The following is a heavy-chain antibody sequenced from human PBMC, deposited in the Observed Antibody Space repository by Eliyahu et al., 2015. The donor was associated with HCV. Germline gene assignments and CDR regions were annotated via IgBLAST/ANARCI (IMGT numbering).Heavy chain of an antibody. J-gene: IGHJ4*02. CDR1: GGSISSXSYY. D-gene: IGHD6-19*01. V-gene: IGHV4-61*02. CDR2: IYTSGNT. CDR3: ARDHVAGRVDS. Sequence: QVQLQESGPGLVKPSQTLSLTCPVSGGSISSXSYYWSWIRQPAGKGLEWIGRIYTSGNTNYNPSLQSRVTISIDTSKNQFSLTLSSVTAADTAVYYCARDHVAGRVDSWGQGTQVTVSS.